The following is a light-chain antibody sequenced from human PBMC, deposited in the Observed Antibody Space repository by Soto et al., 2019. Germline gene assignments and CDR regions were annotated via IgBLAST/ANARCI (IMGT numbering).Light chain of an antibody. CDR1: QSISSY. CDR3: QQSYSTPIT. Sequence: DIQMTQSPSSLSASVGDRVAITCRASQSISSYLNWYQQKPGKAPKVLIYAASNLQSGGPSRFSGSGSGTDFTLTISSLQPEDFATYYCQQSYSTPITFGQGTKVDIK. CDR2: AAS. J-gene: IGKJ1*01. V-gene: IGKV1-39*01.